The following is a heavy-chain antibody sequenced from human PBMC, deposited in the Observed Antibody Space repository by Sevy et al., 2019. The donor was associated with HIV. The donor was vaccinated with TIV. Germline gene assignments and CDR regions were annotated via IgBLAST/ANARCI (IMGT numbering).Heavy chain of an antibody. J-gene: IGHJ4*02. CDR2: IHYTGGT. CDR1: GGSISNSDSY. Sequence: SEILSLTCTVSGGSISNSDSYWSWIRQPPGKGLECIGYIHYTGGTYYNPLLKSRVAMSVDTSEKQFSLKLSSMTEADTAVYYCASKRGYNHGPFYYWGQGTLVTVSS. CDR3: ASKRGYNHGPFYY. D-gene: IGHD5-12*01. V-gene: IGHV4-30-4*02.